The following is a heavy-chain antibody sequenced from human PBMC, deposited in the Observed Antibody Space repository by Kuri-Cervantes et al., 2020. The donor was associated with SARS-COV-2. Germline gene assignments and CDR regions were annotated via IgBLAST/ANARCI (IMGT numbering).Heavy chain of an antibody. J-gene: IGHJ4*02. CDR3: ARDRQLPDDFWSGWFDY. CDR1: GFTFSSYS. V-gene: IGHV3-48*01. Sequence: GESLKISCAASGFTFSSYSMNWVRQAPGKGLEWVSYISSSSSTIYYADSAKGRFTISRDNAKNSLYLQMNSLRAEDTAVYYCARDRQLPDDFWSGWFDYWGQGTLVTVSS. CDR2: ISSSSSTI. D-gene: IGHD3-3*01.